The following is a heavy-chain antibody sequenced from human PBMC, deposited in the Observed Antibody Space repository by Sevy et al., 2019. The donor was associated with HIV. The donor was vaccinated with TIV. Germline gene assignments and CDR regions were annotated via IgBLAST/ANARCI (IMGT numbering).Heavy chain of an antibody. J-gene: IGHJ6*02. Sequence: ASVKVSCKTSGYTFSTYYIYWVRQAPGQGLEWIGIFDPTGGSRSYERRFQGRPTMTGDTSTSTAYMELSSLTSEDTAVYYCARDRDVSGNYLEYFYYAMDVWGQGTTVTVSS. CDR1: GYTFSTYY. CDR2: FDPTGGSR. CDR3: ARDRDVSGNYLEYFYYAMDV. V-gene: IGHV1-46*01. D-gene: IGHD1-26*01.